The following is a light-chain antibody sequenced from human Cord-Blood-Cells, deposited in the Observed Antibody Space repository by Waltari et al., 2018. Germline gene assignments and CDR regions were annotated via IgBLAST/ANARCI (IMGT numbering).Light chain of an antibody. CDR3: QQYYSTPYT. CDR2: WAS. CDR1: QSVLYSSHNKNY. V-gene: IGKV4-1*01. Sequence: DIVMTQSPDSLAVSLGERATINCKSSQSVLYSSHNKNYLAWYQQKPGQPPKLLIYWASTRESGVPDRFSGSWSGTDFTLTISSLQAEDVAVYYCQQYYSTPYTFGQGTKLEIK. J-gene: IGKJ2*01.